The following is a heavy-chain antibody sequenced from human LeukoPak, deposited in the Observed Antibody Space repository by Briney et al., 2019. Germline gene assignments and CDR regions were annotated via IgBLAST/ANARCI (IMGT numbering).Heavy chain of an antibody. Sequence: SETLSLTCSVSGYSINSGYYWAWIRQPPGKGLEWIAIIYHTGRAYYNPSLKSRVTISVDTSKNQFFLKLNSVIAADAAFYFCPRVAPGYSNYWSFYFEWWGQGTLVTVSS. J-gene: IGHJ4*02. V-gene: IGHV4-38-2*02. CDR2: IYHTGRA. CDR1: GYSINSGYY. D-gene: IGHD4-11*01. CDR3: PRVAPGYSNYWSFYFEW.